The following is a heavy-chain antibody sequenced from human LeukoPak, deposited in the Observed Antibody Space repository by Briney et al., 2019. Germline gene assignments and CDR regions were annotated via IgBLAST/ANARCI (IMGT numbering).Heavy chain of an antibody. CDR1: GGSISSSNW. CDR3: VARVEWGIYGSGRPDTFDI. V-gene: IGHV4-4*02. D-gene: IGHD3-10*01. Sequence: PSGTLSLTCAVSGGSISSSNWWSWVRQPPGKRLEWIGEIYHSGSTNYNPSLKSRVTISVDKSKNQFSLKLSSVTAADTAVYFCVARVEWGIYGSGRPDTFDIWGQGTMVTVSS. J-gene: IGHJ3*02. CDR2: IYHSGST.